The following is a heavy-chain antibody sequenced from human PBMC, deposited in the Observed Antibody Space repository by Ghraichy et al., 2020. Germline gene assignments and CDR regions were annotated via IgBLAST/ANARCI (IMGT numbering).Heavy chain of an antibody. V-gene: IGHV3-21*01. Sequence: GGSLRLSCAASGFTFSSYSMNWVRQAPGKGLEWVSSISSSSDYKHYADSVKGRFTISRDNAKNSLFLQMNSLRVEETALYYCVREYSSREDAFDIWGQGTMVTVSS. CDR1: GFTFSSYS. CDR2: ISSSSDYK. J-gene: IGHJ3*02. CDR3: VREYSSREDAFDI. D-gene: IGHD6-13*01.